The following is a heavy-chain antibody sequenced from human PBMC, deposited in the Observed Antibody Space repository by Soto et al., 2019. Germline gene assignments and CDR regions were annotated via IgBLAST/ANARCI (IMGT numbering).Heavy chain of an antibody. CDR2: IYHGGTT. CDR1: GYSINSGSY. J-gene: IGHJ4*01. CDR3: ARVHVMVVAGSTFDY. Sequence: SETLSLTCTVSGYSINSGSYWAWIRQPPGKGPEWIASIYHGGTTFYNPSLKSRITTSVDTSNNQFSLKLTSVTAADTAVYYCARVHVMVVAGSTFDYWGHGTLVTVSS. D-gene: IGHD6-19*01. V-gene: IGHV4-38-2*02.